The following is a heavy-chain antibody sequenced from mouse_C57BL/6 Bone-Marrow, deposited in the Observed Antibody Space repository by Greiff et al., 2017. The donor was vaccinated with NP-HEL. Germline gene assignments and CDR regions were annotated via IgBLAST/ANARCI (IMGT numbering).Heavy chain of an antibody. D-gene: IGHD1-1*01. CDR3: ASGTTVVAFDY. CDR1: GYAFSSSW. Sequence: VKLMESGPELVKPGASVKISCKASGYAFSSSWMNWVKQRPGKGLEWIGRIYPGDGDTNYNGKFKGKATLTADKSSSTAYMQLSSLTSEDSAVYFCASGTTVVAFDYWGQGTTLTVSS. CDR2: IYPGDGDT. J-gene: IGHJ2*01. V-gene: IGHV1-82*01.